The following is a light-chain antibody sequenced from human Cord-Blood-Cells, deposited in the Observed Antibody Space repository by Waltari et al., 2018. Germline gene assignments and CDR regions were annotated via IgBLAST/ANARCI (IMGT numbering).Light chain of an antibody. Sequence: QSALTPPPSVSGSPGQSLTISCPGTSSDVGGYNYVSWYQQHPGKAPKLMIYDVSKRPSGVSNRFSGSKSGNTSSLTISGLQAEDEADYYCSSYTSRSVVFGGGTKLTVL. CDR3: SSYTSRSVV. V-gene: IGLV2-14*01. CDR2: DVS. CDR1: SSDVGGYNY. J-gene: IGLJ2*01.